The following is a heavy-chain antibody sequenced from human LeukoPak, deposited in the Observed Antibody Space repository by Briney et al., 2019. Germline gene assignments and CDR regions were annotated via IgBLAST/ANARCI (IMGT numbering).Heavy chain of an antibody. D-gene: IGHD3-22*01. CDR1: RITLRPHG. Sequence: PGRSLRLSCAPSRITLRPHGMDWVRQAPGTGLKSVTGIQYDSSIKFYLDSVKGRFTISRDNSKNTLDLQMNSLRAEDTVAYYCAKDRGTITMIVLIAVPGPSHFFDYWGQEPWSPSPQ. V-gene: IGHV3-30*18. J-gene: IGHJ4*01. CDR2: IQYDSSIK. CDR3: AKDRGTITMIVLIAVPGPSHFFDY.